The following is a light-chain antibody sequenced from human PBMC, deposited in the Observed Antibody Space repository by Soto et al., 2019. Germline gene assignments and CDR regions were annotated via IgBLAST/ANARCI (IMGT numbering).Light chain of an antibody. CDR3: QQYDRFSKP. Sequence: DIPMTQSPSTLSASVGDRVTITCRASQSIRSWVAWYQQKPGKAPQLLIYDASNLESGVPSRFNGSGSGTEFTHNISSLQPDDFATYYCQQYDRFSKPCGRGPKVEVK. V-gene: IGKV1-5*01. CDR2: DAS. J-gene: IGKJ1*01. CDR1: QSIRSW.